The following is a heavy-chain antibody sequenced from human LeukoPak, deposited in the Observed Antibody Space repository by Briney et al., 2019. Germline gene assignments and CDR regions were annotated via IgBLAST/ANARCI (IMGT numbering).Heavy chain of an antibody. J-gene: IGHJ4*02. CDR3: ARAQHIVVVTAILKLFDY. Sequence: ASVTVSCTASGYTFTGYYMHWMRQAPGQGLEWMGRINPNSGGTNYAQKFQGRVTMTRDTSISTAYMELSRLRSDDTAVYYCARAQHIVVVTAILKLFDYWGQGTLVTVSS. CDR1: GYTFTGYY. CDR2: INPNSGGT. V-gene: IGHV1-2*06. D-gene: IGHD2-21*02.